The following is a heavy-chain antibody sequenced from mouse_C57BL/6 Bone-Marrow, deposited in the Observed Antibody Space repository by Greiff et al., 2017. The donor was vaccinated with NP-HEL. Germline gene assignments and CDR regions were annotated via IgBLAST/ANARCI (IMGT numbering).Heavy chain of an antibody. J-gene: IGHJ2*01. CDR3: ARAYGNYLDY. CDR1: GYSITSGYY. Sequence: VQLKQSGPGLVKPSQSLSLPCSVTGYSITSGYYWNWIRRFPGNKLEWVGSISYDGSTNYSPSLKNRISITRDTSKNHFFLKLNSVTAEDTATYYFARAYGNYLDYWGQGTTLTVSS. V-gene: IGHV3-6*01. D-gene: IGHD2-10*02. CDR2: ISYDGST.